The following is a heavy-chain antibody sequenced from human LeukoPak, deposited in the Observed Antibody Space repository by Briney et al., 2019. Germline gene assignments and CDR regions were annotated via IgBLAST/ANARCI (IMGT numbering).Heavy chain of an antibody. CDR3: ARHRGLSYYDAFDI. J-gene: IGHJ3*02. V-gene: IGHV3-74*03. Sequence: GRSLRLSCEASGFTISSYWMHWVRQAPGKGLVWVSRINTDGSGTTYADFVKGRFTISRDNAKNTLYLQMNSLRGEDTSVYYCARHRGLSYYDAFDIWGQGTMVTVSS. CDR1: GFTISSYW. D-gene: IGHD2/OR15-2a*01. CDR2: INTDGSGT.